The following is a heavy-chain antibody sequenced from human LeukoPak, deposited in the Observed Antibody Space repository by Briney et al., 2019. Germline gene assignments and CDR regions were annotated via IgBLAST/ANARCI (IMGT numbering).Heavy chain of an antibody. D-gene: IGHD2-2*01. CDR3: TTGTIFEVVVPPGFDP. CDR1: GFTFSNAW. J-gene: IGHJ5*02. V-gene: IGHV3-15*01. CDR2: IKSKTDGGTT. Sequence: PGGSLRLSCAASGFTFSNAWMSWVRQAPGKGLEWVGRIKSKTDGGTTDYAAPVKGRFTISRDDSKNTLYLQMNSLKTEDTAVYYCTTGTIFEVVVPPGFDPWGQGTLVTVSS.